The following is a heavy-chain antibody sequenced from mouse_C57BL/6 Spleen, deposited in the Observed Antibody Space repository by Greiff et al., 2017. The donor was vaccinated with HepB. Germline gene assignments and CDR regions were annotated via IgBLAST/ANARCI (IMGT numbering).Heavy chain of an antibody. CDR2: ISSGGDYI. CDR3: TRDGGTTVVAPFDY. J-gene: IGHJ2*01. V-gene: IGHV5-9-1*02. Sequence: LQESGEGLVKPGGSLKLSCAASGFTFSSYAMSWVRQTPEKRLEWVAYISSGGDYIYYADTVKGRFTISRDNARNTLYLQMSSLKSEDTAMYYCTRDGGTTVVAPFDYWGQGTTLTVSS. CDR1: GFTFSSYA. D-gene: IGHD1-1*01.